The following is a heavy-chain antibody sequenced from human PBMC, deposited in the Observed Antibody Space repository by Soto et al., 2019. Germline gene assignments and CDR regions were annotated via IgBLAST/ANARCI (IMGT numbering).Heavy chain of an antibody. V-gene: IGHV1-69*01. CDR1: GGTFSSYA. J-gene: IGHJ6*02. D-gene: IGHD3-22*01. CDR3: ARDGPQEYYYESSRDNGMDV. CDR2: IIPIFGTA. Sequence: QVQLVQSGAEVKKPESSVKVSCKASGGTFSSYAISWVRQAPGQGHEWMGGIIPIFGTANYAQKFQGRVTITADESTSPAYMELSSLRSEDTAVYYCARDGPQEYYYESSRDNGMDVWGQGTTVTVSS.